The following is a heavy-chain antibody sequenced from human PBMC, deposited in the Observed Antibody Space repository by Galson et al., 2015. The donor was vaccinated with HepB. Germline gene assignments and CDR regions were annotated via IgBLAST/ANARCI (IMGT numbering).Heavy chain of an antibody. V-gene: IGHV3-7*01. Sequence: SLRLSCAATGFTFNSYWMTWVRQAPGKGLEWVANIKQDGSEKHYVDSVEGRFTISRDNAKNSLYLQMTSLRTEDTAVYYCARHLLTAYYFYYTMDVWGQGTTVTVSS. CDR3: ARHLLTAYYFYYTMDV. D-gene: IGHD3-9*01. J-gene: IGHJ6*02. CDR2: IKQDGSEK. CDR1: GFTFNSYW.